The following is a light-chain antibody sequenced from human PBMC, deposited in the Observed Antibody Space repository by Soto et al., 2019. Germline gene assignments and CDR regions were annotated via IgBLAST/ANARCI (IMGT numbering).Light chain of an antibody. J-gene: IGKJ2*01. Sequence: ESMLTQSPGTLSLSPGERATLSCRASQSVSTRYLAWYQQKPGQAPRLLIYGASIRATGIPDRFSGSGSGTDFTLTISRLEPEDFAVNYRHQFGSSPPAFTFGQGTKLEI. CDR2: GAS. CDR3: HQFGSSPPAFT. V-gene: IGKV3-20*01. CDR1: QSVSTRY.